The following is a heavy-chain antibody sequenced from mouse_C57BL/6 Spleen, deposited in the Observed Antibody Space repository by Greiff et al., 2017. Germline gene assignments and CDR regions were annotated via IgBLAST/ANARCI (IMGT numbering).Heavy chain of an antibody. CDR1: GYSITSGYY. CDR2: ISYDGST. CDR3: AREEIYYGYDRGPFDY. D-gene: IGHD2-2*01. V-gene: IGHV3-6*01. J-gene: IGHJ2*01. Sequence: EVKLMESGPGLVKPSQSLSLTCSVTGYSITSGYYWNWIRQFPGNKLEWMGYISYDGSTNYNPSLKNRISITRDTSKNQFFLKLKSVTTEDTATYYCAREEIYYGYDRGPFDYWGQGTTLTVAS.